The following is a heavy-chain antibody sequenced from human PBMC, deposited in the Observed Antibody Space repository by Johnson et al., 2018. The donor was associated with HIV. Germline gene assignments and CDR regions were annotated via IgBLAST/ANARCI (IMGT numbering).Heavy chain of an antibody. CDR3: AREWGAFDI. V-gene: IGHV3-33*01. CDR2: IWYDGSNK. Sequence: QVQLVESGGGVVQPGRSLRLSCAASGFTFSSYGMHWVRQAPGKGLEWVAVIWYDGSNKYYADSVKGRFTISRDNSKDTLYLQMNSLRAEDTAVYYCAREWGAFDIWGQGTMVTVSS. D-gene: IGHD1-26*01. CDR1: GFTFSSYG. J-gene: IGHJ3*02.